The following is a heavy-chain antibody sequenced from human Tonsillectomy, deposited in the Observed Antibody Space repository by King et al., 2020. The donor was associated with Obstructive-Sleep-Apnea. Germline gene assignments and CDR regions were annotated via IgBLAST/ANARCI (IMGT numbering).Heavy chain of an antibody. D-gene: IGHD3-3*01. CDR2: IRYDGSNM. CDR3: AKPTSNYDFWSGFDY. J-gene: IGHJ4*02. V-gene: IGHV3-30*02. CDR1: GFTFSTYG. Sequence: VQLVESGGGVVQPGTSLRLSCTASGFTFSTYGMHWGRQSPGTGLEWVAFIRYDGSNMFFADSVKGRFTVSRDNSKNTLYLQMNSLRAEDTALYYCAKPTSNYDFWSGFDYWGQGTLVTVFS.